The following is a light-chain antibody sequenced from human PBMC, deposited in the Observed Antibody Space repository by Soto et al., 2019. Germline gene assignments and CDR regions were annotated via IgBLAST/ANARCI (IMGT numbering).Light chain of an antibody. CDR2: GAS. CDR3: QQYGSSPTT. CDR1: QSVSSSY. V-gene: IGKV3-20*01. J-gene: IGKJ1*01. Sequence: EIVFTQSPGTLTLSPGERATLSCRASQSVSSSYLAWYQQKPGQAPRLLIYGASSRATGIPDRFIGSGSGTDFTLTISGLEPEDFAVYYCQQYGSSPTTFGQGTKVDI.